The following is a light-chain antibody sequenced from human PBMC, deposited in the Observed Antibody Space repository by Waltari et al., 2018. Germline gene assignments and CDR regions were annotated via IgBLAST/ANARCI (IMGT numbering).Light chain of an antibody. J-gene: IGKJ2*01. CDR1: QTISSY. CDR3: QQTYSTPAST. CDR2: AAS. V-gene: IGKV1-39*01. Sequence: DIQMTQSPSSLSASVGDRVTITCRASQTISSYLNWYHQKPGKAPKLLIYAASSLQSGVPARFSGSGSGTDFTLTISSLQPEDFATYYCQQTYSTPASTFGQGTKLEIK.